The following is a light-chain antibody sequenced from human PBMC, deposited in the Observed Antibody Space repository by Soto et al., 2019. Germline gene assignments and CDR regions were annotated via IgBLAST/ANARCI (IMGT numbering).Light chain of an antibody. Sequence: DIQMTQSPSTLSASVGDRVTITCRASQSISSWLAWYQQKPGKAPNLLIYMASSLEGGVPSRFSGSGSGTGFTLTISSLQPDDFATYYCQQYNSYSPLTFGGGTKVEIK. CDR3: QQYNSYSPLT. V-gene: IGKV1-5*03. J-gene: IGKJ4*01. CDR1: QSISSW. CDR2: MAS.